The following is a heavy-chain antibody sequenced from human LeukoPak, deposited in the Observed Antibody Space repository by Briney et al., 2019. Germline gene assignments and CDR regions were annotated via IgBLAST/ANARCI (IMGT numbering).Heavy chain of an antibody. D-gene: IGHD4-17*01. CDR3: ASPSTGY. CDR1: GGSISSYY. V-gene: IGHV4-59*08. CDR2: IYYSGST. Sequence: SETLSLTCTVSGGSISSYYWSWLRQPPGKGLEWIGYIYYSGSTNYNPSLKSRVTISVDTSKNQFSLKLSSVTAADTAVYYCASPSTGYWGQGTLVTVSS. J-gene: IGHJ4*02.